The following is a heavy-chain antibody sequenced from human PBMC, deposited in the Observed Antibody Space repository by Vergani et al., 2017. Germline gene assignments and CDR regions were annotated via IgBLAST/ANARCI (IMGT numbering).Heavy chain of an antibody. D-gene: IGHD2-2*01. V-gene: IGHV3-23*01. CDR1: GFTFSSYA. Sequence: EVQLLESGGGLVQPGGSLRLSCAASGFTFSSYAMSWVRQAPGKGLEWVSAISGSGGSTYYADSVKGRFTISRDNSKNTLYLQMNSLRAEDTAVYYCAKEGLGPRCCSSTSCGPHYFDYWGQGTLVTVSS. CDR2: ISGSGGST. CDR3: AKEGLGPRCCSSTSCGPHYFDY. J-gene: IGHJ4*02.